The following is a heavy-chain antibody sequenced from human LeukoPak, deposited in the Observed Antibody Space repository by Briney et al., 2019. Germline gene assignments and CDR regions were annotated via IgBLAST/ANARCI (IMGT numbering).Heavy chain of an antibody. J-gene: IGHJ4*02. CDR1: GFMFSSYG. Sequence: PGRSLRLSCAASGFMFSSYGMHWVRQAPGKGLEWVAVIWYDGSNKYYADSVEGRFTISRDNSKNTLYLQMNSLRAEDTAVYYCAKGTYSSGWSIDYWGQGTLVTVSS. V-gene: IGHV3-33*06. D-gene: IGHD6-19*01. CDR3: AKGTYSSGWSIDY. CDR2: IWYDGSNK.